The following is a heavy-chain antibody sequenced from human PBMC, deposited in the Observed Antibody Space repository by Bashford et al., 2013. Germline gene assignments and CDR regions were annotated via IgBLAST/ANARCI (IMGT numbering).Heavy chain of an antibody. J-gene: IGHJ4*02. CDR2: SNGRADSYTT. D-gene: IGHD3-16*01. CDR3: ASFRRGNDY. Sequence: VRQAPGKGLEWVGRSNGRADSYTTEYAPSLKGRFTISRDDSNSSMYLQMNSLKTEDTAVYYCASFRRGNDYWGQGTLVTVSS. V-gene: IGHV3-72*01.